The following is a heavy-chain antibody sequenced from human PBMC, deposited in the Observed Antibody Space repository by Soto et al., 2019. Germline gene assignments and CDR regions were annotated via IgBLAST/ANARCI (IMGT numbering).Heavy chain of an antibody. CDR1: GYTLSNYA. D-gene: IGHD6-19*01. CDR2: ISGYNGNT. V-gene: IGHV1-18*01. J-gene: IGHJ4*02. CDR3: ARDTTYSSGWNFDY. Sequence: QFQLVQSGAEVKKPGASVKVSCKASGYTLSNYAITWVRQAPGQGLEWMGWISGYNGNTNYAQKLQGRVTMTTDTSTSTVYMELRSLRSDDTAVYYCARDTTYSSGWNFDYWGQGTLVTVSS.